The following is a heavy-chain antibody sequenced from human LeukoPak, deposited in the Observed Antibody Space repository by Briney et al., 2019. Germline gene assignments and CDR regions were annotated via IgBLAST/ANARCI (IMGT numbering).Heavy chain of an antibody. D-gene: IGHD6-19*01. V-gene: IGHV3-30*15. Sequence: GGSLRLSCAASGFTFSSYALHWVRQAPGKGLEWLSIKSSDGSKTHYADSVKGRFTISRDNSKNTLYLQMSSLRAEDTAVYYCARERLAGTINWFGPWGQGTLVTVSS. J-gene: IGHJ5*02. CDR2: KSSDGSKT. CDR3: ARERLAGTINWFGP. CDR1: GFTFSSYA.